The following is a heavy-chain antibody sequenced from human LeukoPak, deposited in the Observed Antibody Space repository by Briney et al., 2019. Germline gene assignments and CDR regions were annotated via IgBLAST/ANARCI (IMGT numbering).Heavy chain of an antibody. Sequence: GGSLRLSCAVSGITFRDYAMTWVRQAPGKGLEWVSVISGSGGTTYYADSVEGRFVMSRDNSKNTLYLQMNSLRTDGSAVYYCAKREYDSSAYPMYPIDYWGQGALVTVSA. CDR2: ISGSGGTT. D-gene: IGHD3-22*01. V-gene: IGHV3-23*01. CDR3: AKREYDSSAYPMYPIDY. CDR1: GITFRDYA. J-gene: IGHJ4*02.